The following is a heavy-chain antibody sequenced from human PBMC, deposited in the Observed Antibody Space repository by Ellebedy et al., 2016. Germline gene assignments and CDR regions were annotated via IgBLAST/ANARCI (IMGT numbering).Heavy chain of an antibody. J-gene: IGHJ5*02. Sequence: SGPTLVXPTQTLTLTCSFSGFSLNSLGVAVGWLRQPPGKALEWLALLYWDDDKRYNPSLRNRLTITGDTSKSQVILTMANMAPVDTATYFCAFKPLNDYGNPWFDPWGQGILVAVSS. CDR1: GFSLNSLGVA. V-gene: IGHV2-5*02. D-gene: IGHD4/OR15-4a*01. CDR2: LYWDDDK. CDR3: AFKPLNDYGNPWFDP.